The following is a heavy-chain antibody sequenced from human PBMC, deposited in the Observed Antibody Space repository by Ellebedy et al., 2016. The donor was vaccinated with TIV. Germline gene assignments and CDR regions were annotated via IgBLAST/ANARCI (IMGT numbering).Heavy chain of an antibody. CDR2: IYYIGTT. CDR3: VRGRGIAVAGNYEDTWFDP. V-gene: IGHV4-61*03. J-gene: IGHJ5*02. D-gene: IGHD6-19*01. Sequence: MPSETLSLTCTVSGRSISNSDNYSNWIRQPPGKGLEWIGDIYYIGTTYYNPSLKSRSSMSVDTSNNHFSLRLNSMTVEDTAVYYCVRGRGIAVAGNYEDTWFDPWGQGTLVTVSS. CDR1: GRSISNSDNY.